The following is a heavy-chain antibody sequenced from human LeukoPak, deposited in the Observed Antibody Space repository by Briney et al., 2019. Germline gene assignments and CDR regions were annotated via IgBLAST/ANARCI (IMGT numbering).Heavy chain of an antibody. CDR1: GYTFTGYY. D-gene: IGHD3-10*01. J-gene: IGHJ3*02. V-gene: IGHV1-2*04. CDR3: ARRSRGYYGSGSYYDDAFDI. CDR2: INPNSGGT. Sequence: ASVKVSCKASGYTFTGYYMHWVRQAPGQGLEWMGWINPNSGGTNYAQKFQGWVTMTRDTSISTAYMELSRLRSDDTAVYYCARRSRGYYGSGSYYDDAFDIWGQGTMVTVSS.